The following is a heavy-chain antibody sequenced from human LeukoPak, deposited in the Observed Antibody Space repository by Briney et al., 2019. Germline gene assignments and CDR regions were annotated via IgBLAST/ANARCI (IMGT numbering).Heavy chain of an antibody. Sequence: SETLSLTCTVSGGSISSSTYYWGWIRQPPGKGLEWIGSIYHSGSAYYNPSLKSRVTISVDTSKNQFSLKLSSVTAADTAVYYCARDGPTYYYDNSGHYYDYWGQGTLVTVSS. CDR3: ARDGPTYYYDNSGHYYDY. CDR2: IYHSGSA. D-gene: IGHD3-22*01. CDR1: GGSISSSTYY. J-gene: IGHJ4*02. V-gene: IGHV4-39*07.